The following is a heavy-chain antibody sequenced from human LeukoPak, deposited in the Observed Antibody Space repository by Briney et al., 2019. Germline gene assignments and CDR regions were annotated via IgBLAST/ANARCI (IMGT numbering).Heavy chain of an antibody. V-gene: IGHV1-2*02. D-gene: IGHD1-26*01. Sequence: ASVKVSCKASGYTFTGCYMNWVRQAPGQGLEWMGWINPNSGGTNYAQKFQGRVTMTRDTSISTAYMELSRLRSDDAAVYYCARETGATIDYWGQGTLVTVSS. CDR1: GYTFTGCY. CDR2: INPNSGGT. CDR3: ARETGATIDY. J-gene: IGHJ4*02.